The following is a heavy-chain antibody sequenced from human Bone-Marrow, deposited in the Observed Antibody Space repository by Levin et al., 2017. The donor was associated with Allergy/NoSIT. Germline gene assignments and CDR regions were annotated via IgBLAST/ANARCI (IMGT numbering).Heavy chain of an antibody. D-gene: IGHD5-12*01. CDR1: GFTFTSYG. CDR3: ARDIGYEATFYGLDV. J-gene: IGHJ6*02. V-gene: IGHV3-33*01. CDR2: IWYSGSRQ. Sequence: LSLTCAASGFTFTSYGMHWVCQAPGKGLEWVAVIWYSGSRQYYGESVKGRFTISRDSSKNTLFLQLNNLTVEDTAVYFCARDIGYEATFYGLDVWGQGTTVTVSS.